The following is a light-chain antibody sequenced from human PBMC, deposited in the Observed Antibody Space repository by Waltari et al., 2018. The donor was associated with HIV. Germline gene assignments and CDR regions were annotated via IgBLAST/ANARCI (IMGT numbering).Light chain of an antibody. CDR1: TLRDKY. Sequence: SYEVTQPPSVSVSPGQTASITCPADTLRDKYAFWYQQKPGQSPVLVIYQDDKRHSGIPERVSGSNSGNTATLTISGTQAMDEADYYCQTWDSSTGVFGTGTKVTVL. J-gene: IGLJ1*01. CDR2: QDD. V-gene: IGLV3-1*01. CDR3: QTWDSSTGV.